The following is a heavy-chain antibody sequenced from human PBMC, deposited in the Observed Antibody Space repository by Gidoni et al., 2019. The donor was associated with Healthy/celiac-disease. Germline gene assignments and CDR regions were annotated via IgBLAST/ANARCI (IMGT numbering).Heavy chain of an antibody. V-gene: IGHV1-69*06. CDR1: GGTFSSYA. Sequence: QVQLVQSGAEVKKPGSSVKVSCKAAGGTFSSYAISWVRQATGQGLEWMGWIIPILGTANYEQKFQGRFTITADKSTSTAYMELSSLRAEDTAVYYCAREFNRNWFDPWGQGTLVTVSS. CDR2: IIPILGTA. J-gene: IGHJ5*02. CDR3: AREFNRNWFDP.